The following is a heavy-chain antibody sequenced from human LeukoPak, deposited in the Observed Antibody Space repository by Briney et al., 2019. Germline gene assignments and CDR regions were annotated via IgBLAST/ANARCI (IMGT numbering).Heavy chain of an antibody. CDR2: IYHSGST. D-gene: IGHD6-13*01. CDR3: ARIAEKLNNYYYYMDV. V-gene: IGHV4-4*02. Sequence: SETLSLTCDVSGGSISSSNWWSWVRQPPGTGLEWIGEIYHSGSTNYNPSLKSRVTISVDKSKNQFSLKLSSVTAADTAVYYCARIAEKLNNYYYYMDVWGKGTTVTVSS. CDR1: GGSISSSNW. J-gene: IGHJ6*03.